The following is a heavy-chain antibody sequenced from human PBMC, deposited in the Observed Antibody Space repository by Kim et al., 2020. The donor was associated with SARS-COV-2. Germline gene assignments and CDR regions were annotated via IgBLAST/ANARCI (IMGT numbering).Heavy chain of an antibody. V-gene: IGHV3-7*01. CDR1: GFTFSSYW. D-gene: IGHD4-17*01. J-gene: IGHJ4*02. CDR3: ARDKVGDYGIHYFDY. CDR2: IKQDGSEK. Sequence: GGSLRLSCAASGFTFSSYWMSWVRQAPGKGLEWVANIKQDGSEKYYVDSVKGRFTISRDNAKNSLYLQMNSLRAEDTAVYYCARDKVGDYGIHYFDYWGQGTLVTVSS.